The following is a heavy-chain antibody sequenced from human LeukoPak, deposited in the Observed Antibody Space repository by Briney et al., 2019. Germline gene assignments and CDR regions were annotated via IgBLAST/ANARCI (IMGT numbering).Heavy chain of an antibody. CDR1: GGTFSSYA. CDR2: IIPIFGTA. J-gene: IGHJ4*02. V-gene: IGHV1-69*13. CDR3: ARGYHIGGDCYY. D-gene: IGHD2-21*02. Sequence: GASVKVSCKASGGTFSSYAISWVRQAPGQGLEWMGGIIPIFGTANYAQKFQGGVTITADESTSTAYMELSSLRSEDTAVYYCARGYHIGGDCYYWGQGTLVTVSS.